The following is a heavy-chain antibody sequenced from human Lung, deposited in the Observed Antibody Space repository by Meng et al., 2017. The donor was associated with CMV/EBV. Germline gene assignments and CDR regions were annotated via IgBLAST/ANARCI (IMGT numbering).Heavy chain of an antibody. Sequence: GSLRLSXTVSGGSISSSSYYWGWIRQPPGKGLEWIGSIYYSGSTYYNPSLKSRVTISVDTSKNQFSLKLSSVTAADTAVYYCARPIYSSSSFDYWGQGTLVTVSS. D-gene: IGHD6-6*01. CDR1: GGSISSSSYY. J-gene: IGHJ4*02. CDR3: ARPIYSSSSFDY. V-gene: IGHV4-39*01. CDR2: IYYSGST.